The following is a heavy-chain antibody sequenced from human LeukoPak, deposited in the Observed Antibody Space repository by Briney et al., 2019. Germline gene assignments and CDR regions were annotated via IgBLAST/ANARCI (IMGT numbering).Heavy chain of an antibody. J-gene: IGHJ3*02. V-gene: IGHV1-46*01. CDR1: GYTFTSYY. D-gene: IGHD3-22*01. Sequence: ASVTVSCKASGYTFTSYYMHWVRQAPGQGLEWMGIINPSGGSTSYTQKFQGRVTITKDTSTDTAYMELSSLRSEDTAVYYCATGSPVVVVITPYAFDIWGQGTMVTVSS. CDR2: INPSGGST. CDR3: ATGSPVVVVITPYAFDI.